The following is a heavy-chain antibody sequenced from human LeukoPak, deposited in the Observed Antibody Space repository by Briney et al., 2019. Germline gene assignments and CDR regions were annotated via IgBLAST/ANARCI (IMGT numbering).Heavy chain of an antibody. CDR1: GYTFTSYD. CDR3: ARSHNGSYLQNWFDP. J-gene: IGHJ5*02. V-gene: IGHV1-8*03. CDR2: MNPNSGNT. D-gene: IGHD1-26*01. Sequence: ASVKVSCKASGYTFTSYDINWVRQATGQGLEWMGWMNPNSGNTGYAQKFQGRVTITRNTSISTAYMELSSLRSEDTAVYYCARSHNGSYLQNWFDPWGQGTLVTVSS.